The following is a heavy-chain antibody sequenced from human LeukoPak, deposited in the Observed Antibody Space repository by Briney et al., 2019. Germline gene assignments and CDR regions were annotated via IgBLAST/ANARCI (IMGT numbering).Heavy chain of an antibody. CDR1: GGSISSGNYY. J-gene: IGHJ4*02. V-gene: IGHV4-61*02. D-gene: IGHD4-17*01. Sequence: SETLSLTCTVSGGSISSGNYYWSWIRQPAGKGLEWIGRIYSSGSTNYNPSLKSRVTISLDTSKNQFSLKVSSVTAADTAVYYCARGFYGDFVGDYFDCWGQGTLVTVSS. CDR2: IYSSGST. CDR3: ARGFYGDFVGDYFDC.